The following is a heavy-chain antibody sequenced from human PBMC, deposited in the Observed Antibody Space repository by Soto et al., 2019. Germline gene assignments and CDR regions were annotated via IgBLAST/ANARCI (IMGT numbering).Heavy chain of an antibody. V-gene: IGHV3-9*01. J-gene: IGHJ5*02. CDR1: GFTFDDYA. Sequence: EVQLVESGGGLVQPGRSLRVSCAASGFTFDDYAMHWVRQAPGKGLEWVSGISWNSGGIGYADSVKGRFTISRDNAKTSLYLQMNSLRPEDTALYYCAKDSQSSGRNWFDPWGQGTLVTVSS. CDR3: AKDSQSSGRNWFDP. D-gene: IGHD2-15*01. CDR2: ISWNSGGI.